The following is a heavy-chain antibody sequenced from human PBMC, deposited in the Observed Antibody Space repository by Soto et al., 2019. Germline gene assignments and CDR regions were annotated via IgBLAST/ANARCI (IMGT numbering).Heavy chain of an antibody. V-gene: IGHV1-46*01. CDR3: AREENCSDGICYAEYFQR. D-gene: IGHD2-15*01. CDR1: GYIFTAYS. CDR2: VNPSGGST. J-gene: IGHJ1*01. Sequence: QVQLVQSGAEVKKPGASVKVSCKASGYIFTAYSMHWVRQAPGQGLEGMGVVNPSGGSTNYAQKFQGRITMTRDTSTSTVYRDLSSLTSEDTAVYYCAREENCSDGICYAEYFQRWGQGTLVTVSS.